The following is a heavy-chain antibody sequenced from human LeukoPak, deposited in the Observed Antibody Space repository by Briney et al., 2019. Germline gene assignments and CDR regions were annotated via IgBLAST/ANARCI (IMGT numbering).Heavy chain of an antibody. CDR2: INHSGST. CDR1: GGSFSGYY. V-gene: IGHV4-34*01. Sequence: SETLSLTCAVYGGSFSGYYWSWIRQPPGKGLEWIGEINHSGSTNCNPSLKSRVTISVDTSKNQFSLKLTSVTAADTAVYYCARGLGIFGVSWFDPWGQGTLVTVSS. J-gene: IGHJ5*02. CDR3: ARGLGIFGVSWFDP. D-gene: IGHD3-3*01.